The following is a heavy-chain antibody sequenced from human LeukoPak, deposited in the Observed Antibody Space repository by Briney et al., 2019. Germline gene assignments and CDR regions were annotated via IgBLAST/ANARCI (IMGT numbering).Heavy chain of an antibody. CDR1: GYTFTGYY. CDR3: ARRKTLGELSLGAFDI. D-gene: IGHD3-16*02. V-gene: IGHV1-2*02. Sequence: GASVTVSCKASGYTFTGYYMHWVRQAPGQGLEWMGWINPNSGGKNYAQKFKGRVTMTRDTSISTAYMELSRLRSDDTAVYYCARRKTLGELSLGAFDIWGQGTMVTVSS. J-gene: IGHJ3*02. CDR2: INPNSGGK.